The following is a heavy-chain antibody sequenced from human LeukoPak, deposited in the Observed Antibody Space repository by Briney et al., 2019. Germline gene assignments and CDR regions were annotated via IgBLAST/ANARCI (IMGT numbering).Heavy chain of an antibody. J-gene: IGHJ6*03. CDR1: GGSISSYY. CDR3: ARNSGSHDDHYYYYYMDV. D-gene: IGHD1-26*01. Sequence: SETLSLTRTVSGGSISSYYWSWIRQPAGKGLEWIGRIYTSGSTNYNPSLKSRVTMSVDTSKNQFSLKLSSVTAADTAVYYCARNSGSHDDHYYYYYMDVWGKGTTVTVSS. CDR2: IYTSGST. V-gene: IGHV4-4*07.